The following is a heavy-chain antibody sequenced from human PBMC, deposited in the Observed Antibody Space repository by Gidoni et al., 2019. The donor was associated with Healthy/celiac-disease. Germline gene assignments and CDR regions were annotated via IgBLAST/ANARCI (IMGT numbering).Heavy chain of an antibody. CDR1: GGSISSGDYY. V-gene: IGHV4-30-4*01. J-gene: IGHJ3*02. CDR3: ARDLYGDYVGEIHDAFDI. CDR2: IYYRGST. D-gene: IGHD4-17*01. Sequence: QVQLQESGPGPVKPSQTLSLTCTVSGGSISSGDYYWSWIRQPPGKGLEWIGYIYYRGSTYYNPSLKSRVTISVDTSKNQFSLKLSSVTAADTAVYYCARDLYGDYVGEIHDAFDIWGQGTMVTVSS.